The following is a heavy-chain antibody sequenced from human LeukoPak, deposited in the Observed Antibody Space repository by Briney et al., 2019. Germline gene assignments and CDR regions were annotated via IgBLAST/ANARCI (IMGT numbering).Heavy chain of an antibody. CDR1: GDSISSSSYY. D-gene: IGHD3-16*01. CDR3: VRDLGGSAVGNFDY. Sequence: PSETLSLTCNVFGDSISSSSYYWGWIRQPPGEGLQWIGAIYYRGSTYYNPSLKSRVTISIDTSKNQFSLKLTSVTAADTAVYYCVRDLGGSAVGNFDYWGQGTLVTVSS. CDR2: IYYRGST. V-gene: IGHV4-39*07. J-gene: IGHJ4*02.